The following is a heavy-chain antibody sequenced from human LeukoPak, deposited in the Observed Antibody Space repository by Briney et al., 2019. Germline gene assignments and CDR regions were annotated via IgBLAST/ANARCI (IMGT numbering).Heavy chain of an antibody. V-gene: IGHV4-61*02. CDR3: ARGSPYFDY. Sequence: PSETLSLTCTVSGGSVGSSPYYWAWVRQPPGRELDWIGRIYTSGSTNYNPSLKSRVTISVDTSKNQFSLKLSSVTAADTAVYYCARGSPYFDYWGQGTLVTVSS. CDR1: GGSVGSSPYY. CDR2: IYTSGST. J-gene: IGHJ4*02.